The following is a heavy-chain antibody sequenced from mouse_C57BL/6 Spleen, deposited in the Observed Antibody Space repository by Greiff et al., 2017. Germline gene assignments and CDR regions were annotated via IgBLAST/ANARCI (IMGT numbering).Heavy chain of an antibody. D-gene: IGHD4-1*01. J-gene: IGHJ3*01. CDR3: ATWDGGFAY. CDR1: GYTFNSYW. Sequence: QVQLQQPGAELVMPGASVKLSCKASGYTFNSYWMHWVKQRPGQGPEWIGEIDPSDSYTNYNQKFKGKSTLTVDKSSSTAYMQLSSLTSEDSAVYYCATWDGGFAYWGQGTLVTVSA. V-gene: IGHV1-69*01. CDR2: IDPSDSYT.